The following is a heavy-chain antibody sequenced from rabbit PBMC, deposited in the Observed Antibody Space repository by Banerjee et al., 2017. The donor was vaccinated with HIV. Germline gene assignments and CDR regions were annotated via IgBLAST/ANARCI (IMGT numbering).Heavy chain of an antibody. CDR2: IGAGST. Sequence: QSLAESGGDLVKPGASLTLTCTASGFSFSRIYYMCWVRQAPGKGLEWSACIGAGSTYYATWAKGRFTISKTSSTTVTLQMTSLTAADTATYFCARDAGYAGSNLWGQGTLVTVS. D-gene: IGHD4-2*01. J-gene: IGHJ4*01. V-gene: IGHV1S40*01. CDR3: ARDAGYAGSNL. CDR1: GFSFSRIYY.